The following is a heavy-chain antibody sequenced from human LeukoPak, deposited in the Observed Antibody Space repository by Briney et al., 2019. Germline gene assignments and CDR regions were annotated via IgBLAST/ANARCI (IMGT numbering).Heavy chain of an antibody. V-gene: IGHV3-23*01. D-gene: IGHD6-19*01. J-gene: IGHJ4*01. CDR2: IRGGGGSA. CDR1: GFTFSAYA. Sequence: PGGSLRLSCTASGFTFSAYAMMWVRQAPGKGPEWVSAIRGGGGSAFYADSVKGRFTISRDNSKNTLYLQMNSLRAEDTAVYYCAKGIYSSDWSYFDYWGHGTLVTVSS. CDR3: AKGIYSSDWSYFDY.